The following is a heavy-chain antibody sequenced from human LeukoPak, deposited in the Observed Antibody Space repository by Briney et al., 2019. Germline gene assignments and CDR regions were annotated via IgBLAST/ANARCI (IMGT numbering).Heavy chain of an antibody. CDR1: GGTFSSYA. D-gene: IGHD2-2*01. CDR2: IIPILGIA. V-gene: IGHV1-69*04. J-gene: IGHJ5*02. Sequence: SVKVSCKASGGTFSSYAISWVRQAPGQGLEWMGRIIPILGIANYAQKLQGRVTITADKSTSTAYKELSSLGSEDTAVYYCARAPAAMGIWFDPWGQGSLLTVSS. CDR3: ARAPAAMGIWFDP.